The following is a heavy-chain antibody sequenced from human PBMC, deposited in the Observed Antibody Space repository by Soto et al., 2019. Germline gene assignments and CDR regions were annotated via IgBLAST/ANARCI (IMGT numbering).Heavy chain of an antibody. J-gene: IGHJ5*02. Sequence: SETLSLTCTVSGGSISSSSYYWGWIRQPPGKGLEWVGYISYNGDTYSNPSLKRRVSMSVDTSKNHFSLKLDSVTAIDTATYYCARIVAPGTQGWFDPLGQGTLVTVSS. CDR3: ARIVAPGTQGWFDP. V-gene: IGHV4-39*02. CDR2: ISYNGDT. CDR1: GGSISSSSYY. D-gene: IGHD1-1*01.